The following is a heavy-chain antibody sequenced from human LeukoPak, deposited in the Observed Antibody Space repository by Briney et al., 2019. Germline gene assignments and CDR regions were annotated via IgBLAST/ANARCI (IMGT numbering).Heavy chain of an antibody. V-gene: IGHV3-48*03. D-gene: IGHD3-22*01. Sequence: HLGGSLRLSCAASGFTFSSYEMNWVRQAPGKGLEWVSFISSSGSAIHYADSVRGRFTFSRDNAKNSLFLQMSRLRAEDTAVYYCAREKLSFFDSSGYFDHWGQGTLVTVSS. CDR1: GFTFSSYE. CDR3: AREKLSFFDSSGYFDH. J-gene: IGHJ4*02. CDR2: ISSSGSAI.